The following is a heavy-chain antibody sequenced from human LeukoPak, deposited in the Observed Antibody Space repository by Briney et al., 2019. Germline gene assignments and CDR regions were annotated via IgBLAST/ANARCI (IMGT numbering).Heavy chain of an antibody. CDR2: INSDGSWT. CDR3: VSFYETY. J-gene: IGHJ4*02. CDR1: GNYR. D-gene: IGHD2/OR15-2a*01. V-gene: IGHV3-74*01. Sequence: GGSLRLSCAASGNYRMHWVRQAPGKGLVWVSHINSDGSWTSYADSVKGRFTISKDNAKNTVYLQMNSLRAEGTAVYYCVSFYETYWGRGTLVTVSS.